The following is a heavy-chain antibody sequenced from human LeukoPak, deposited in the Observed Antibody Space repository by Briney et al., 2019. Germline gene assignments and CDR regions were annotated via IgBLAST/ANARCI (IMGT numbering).Heavy chain of an antibody. D-gene: IGHD1-26*01. CDR2: IYYSGST. CDR3: ARLSVRGRWERQSFDY. V-gene: IGHV4-39*01. CDR1: GGSISSSSYY. J-gene: IGHJ4*02. Sequence: SETLSLTCTVSGGSISSSSYYWGWIRQPPGKGLEWIGSIYYSGSTYYNPSLKSRVTISVDTSKNQFSLKLSSVTAADTAVYYCARLSVRGRWERQSFDYWGQGTLVTVSS.